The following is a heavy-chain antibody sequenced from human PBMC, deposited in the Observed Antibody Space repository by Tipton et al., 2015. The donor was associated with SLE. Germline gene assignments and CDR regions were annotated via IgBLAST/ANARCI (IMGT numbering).Heavy chain of an antibody. CDR2: IYYRGST. D-gene: IGHD6-6*01. J-gene: IGHJ3*02. CDR1: GGSISSHY. Sequence: TLSLTCTVSGGSISSHYWSWIRQPPGKGLEWIGYIYYRGSTNYNPSLKSGVTISVDTSKNQFSLKLSSVTAADTAVYYCARHRREHYTSSSSAFDIWGQGTMVTVSS. CDR3: ARHRREHYTSSSSAFDI. V-gene: IGHV4-59*11.